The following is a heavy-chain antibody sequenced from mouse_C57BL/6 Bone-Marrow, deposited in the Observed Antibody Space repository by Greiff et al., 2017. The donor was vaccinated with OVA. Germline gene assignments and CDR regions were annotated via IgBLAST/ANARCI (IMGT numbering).Heavy chain of an antibody. CDR2: IDPENGDT. CDR3: TERLGY. V-gene: IGHV14-4*01. CDR1: GFNIKDDY. J-gene: IGHJ3*01. D-gene: IGHD1-2*01. Sequence: VQLKESGAELVRPGASVKLSCTASGFNIKDDYMHWVKQRPEQGLEWIGWIDPENGDTAYASKFQGKATITADTSSNTAYLQLSSLTSEDTAGNYCTERLGYWGQGTLVT.